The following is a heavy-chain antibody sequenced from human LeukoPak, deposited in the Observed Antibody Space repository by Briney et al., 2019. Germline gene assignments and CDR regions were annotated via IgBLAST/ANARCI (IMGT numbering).Heavy chain of an antibody. V-gene: IGHV3-21*01. Sequence: GGSLRLSCAASGFTFSSYSMNWVRQAPGKGLEWVSSISSSSSYIYYADTVKGRFTISRDNAKNSLYLQMNSLRAEDTAVYYCASELPGVVVAGYWGQGTLVTVSS. D-gene: IGHD2-15*01. CDR2: ISSSSSYI. J-gene: IGHJ4*02. CDR1: GFTFSSYS. CDR3: ASELPGVVVAGY.